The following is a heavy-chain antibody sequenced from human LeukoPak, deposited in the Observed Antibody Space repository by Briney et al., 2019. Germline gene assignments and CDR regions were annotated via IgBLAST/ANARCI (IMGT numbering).Heavy chain of an antibody. CDR3: ARHLSYYYDSSGYSTFGNWFDP. Sequence: SETLSLTCTVSGGSISSYYWSWIRQPAGKGLEWIGRIYTSGSTNYNPSLKSRVTMSVDTSKNQFSLKLSSVTAADTAMYYCARHLSYYYDSSGYSTFGNWFDPWGQGTLVTVSS. CDR1: GGSISSYY. V-gene: IGHV4-4*07. D-gene: IGHD3-22*01. J-gene: IGHJ5*02. CDR2: IYTSGST.